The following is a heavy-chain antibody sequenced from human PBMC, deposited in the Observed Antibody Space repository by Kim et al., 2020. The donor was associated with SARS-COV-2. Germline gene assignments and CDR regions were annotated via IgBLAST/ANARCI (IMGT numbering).Heavy chain of an antibody. Sequence: GGSLRLSCAASGFTVSSNYMSWVRQAPGKGLEWVSVIYSGGSTYYADSVKGRFTISRDNSKNTLYLQMNSLRAEDTAVYYCAREAVAPSDYYYGMDVWGQGTTVTVPS. CDR1: GFTVSSNY. D-gene: IGHD6-19*01. J-gene: IGHJ6*02. CDR3: AREAVAPSDYYYGMDV. V-gene: IGHV3-66*01. CDR2: IYSGGST.